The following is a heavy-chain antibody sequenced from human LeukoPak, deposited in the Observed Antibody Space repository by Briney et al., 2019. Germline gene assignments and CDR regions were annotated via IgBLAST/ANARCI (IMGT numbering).Heavy chain of an antibody. V-gene: IGHV3-23*01. Sequence: GGSLRLSCAASGFTFSIYAMSWVRQAPGKGLEWVSAISGSGGSTYYADSVKGRFTISRDNSKNTLYLQMNSLRAEDTAVYYCAKEGARGWLHQTIDYWGQGTLVTVSS. D-gene: IGHD5-24*01. CDR3: AKEGARGWLHQTIDY. CDR1: GFTFSIYA. J-gene: IGHJ4*02. CDR2: ISGSGGST.